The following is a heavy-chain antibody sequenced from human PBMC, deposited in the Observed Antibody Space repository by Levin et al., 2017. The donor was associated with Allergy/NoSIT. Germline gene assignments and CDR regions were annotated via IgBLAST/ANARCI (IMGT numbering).Heavy chain of an antibody. CDR1: GFDFTTHG. Sequence: GESLKISCGASGFDFTTHGMHWVRQVPGKGLEWVALITPDGSNKYYADSVKGRFTISRDNSKNTIYLQMNSLRVEDTAVYYCARPALDYWGQGTLVTVSS. CDR2: ITPDGSNK. J-gene: IGHJ4*02. D-gene: IGHD2-2*01. V-gene: IGHV3-30*03. CDR3: ARPALDY.